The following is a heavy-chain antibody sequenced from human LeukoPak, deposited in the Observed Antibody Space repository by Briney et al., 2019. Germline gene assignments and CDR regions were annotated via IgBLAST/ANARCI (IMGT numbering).Heavy chain of an antibody. J-gene: IGHJ4*02. CDR1: GFRVSDYY. CDR2: ISGNGDST. CDR3: TKDRPVSFDY. Sequence: GGSLRPSCTVSGFRVSDYYMSWVRQAPGKGPEWVSFISGNGDSTYYADSVKGRFTVSRDNSKNTLYLQMNSLRGEDTAIYYCTKDRPVSFDYWGQGILVTVSS. V-gene: IGHV3-23*01.